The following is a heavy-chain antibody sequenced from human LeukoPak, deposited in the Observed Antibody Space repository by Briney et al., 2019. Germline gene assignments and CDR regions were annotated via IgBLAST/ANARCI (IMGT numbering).Heavy chain of an antibody. D-gene: IGHD6-19*01. CDR1: GFTFSSYA. Sequence: GGSLRLSCAASGFTFSSYAMSWVRPAPGKGLEWVSAISGSGGSTYYTDSVKGRFTISRDNSKNTLYLQMISLRAEDTAVYYCAKEWIAVAGRFDYWGQGTLVTVSS. V-gene: IGHV3-23*01. J-gene: IGHJ4*02. CDR3: AKEWIAVAGRFDY. CDR2: ISGSGGST.